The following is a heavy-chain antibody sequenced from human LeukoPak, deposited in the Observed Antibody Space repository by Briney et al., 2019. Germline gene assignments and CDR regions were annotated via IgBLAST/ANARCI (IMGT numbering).Heavy chain of an antibody. V-gene: IGHV3-48*01. J-gene: IGHJ4*02. CDR2: ISSTSSTV. CDR1: GFTFSSYS. Sequence: GGSLRLSCAVSGFTFSSYSMTWVRQAPGKGLEWVSYISSTSSTVYYADSVKGRFTISRDNSKNTLNLQMNSLRAEDTAVYYCARVIWFGESKRDYWGQGTLVTVSS. D-gene: IGHD3-10*01. CDR3: ARVIWFGESKRDY.